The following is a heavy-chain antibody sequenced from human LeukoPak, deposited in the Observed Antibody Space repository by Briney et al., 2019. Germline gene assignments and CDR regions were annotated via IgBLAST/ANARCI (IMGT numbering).Heavy chain of an antibody. CDR2: IKQDGSEK. CDR1: GFTFSSYW. V-gene: IGHV3-7*01. J-gene: IGHJ5*02. D-gene: IGHD4-17*01. Sequence: GGSLRLSCAASGFTFSSYWMSWVRQAPGKGLEWVANIKQDGSEKYYVDSVKGRFTISRDNAKNSLYLQMNSLRAEDTAVYYCARDGSHYGDINWFDPWGQGTLVTVSS. CDR3: ARDGSHYGDINWFDP.